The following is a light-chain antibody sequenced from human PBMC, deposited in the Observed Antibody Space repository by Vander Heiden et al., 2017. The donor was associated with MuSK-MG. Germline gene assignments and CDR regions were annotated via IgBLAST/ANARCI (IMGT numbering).Light chain of an antibody. CDR3: QQYASSVT. CDR1: QSVSSSY. Sequence: EIVLTQSPGTLSLSPGERATLSCRASQSVSSSYLAWYQQRPDQAPRLLIYDASKRATDIPDRFSGSGSETDFTLTSIRLEPGDFAVYYWQQYASSVTFGQGTKVEIK. CDR2: DAS. J-gene: IGKJ1*01. V-gene: IGKV3-20*01.